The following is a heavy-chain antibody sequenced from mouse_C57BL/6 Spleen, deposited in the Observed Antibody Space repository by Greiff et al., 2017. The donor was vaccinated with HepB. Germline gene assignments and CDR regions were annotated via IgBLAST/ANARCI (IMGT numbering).Heavy chain of an antibody. Sequence: QVQLKQSGAELVRPGSSVKLSCKASGYTFTSYWMDWVKQRPGQGLEWIGNIYPSDSETHYNQKFKDKATLTVDKSSSTAYMQLSSLTSEDSAVYYCARGDYYGDWYFDVWGTGTTVTVSS. V-gene: IGHV1-61*01. D-gene: IGHD1-1*01. CDR2: IYPSDSET. J-gene: IGHJ1*03. CDR1: GYTFTSYW. CDR3: ARGDYYGDWYFDV.